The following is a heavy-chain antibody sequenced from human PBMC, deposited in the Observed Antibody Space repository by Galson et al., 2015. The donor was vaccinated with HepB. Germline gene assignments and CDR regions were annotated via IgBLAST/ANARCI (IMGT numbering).Heavy chain of an antibody. CDR1: GFTFSSYA. Sequence: SLRLSCAASGFTFSSYAMSWVRQAPGKGLEWVSAISGSGDSTYYADSVKGRFTISRDNSKNTLYLQMNSLRAEDTAVYYCAKTWELRMNAFDIWGQGTMVTVSS. D-gene: IGHD1-26*01. J-gene: IGHJ3*02. V-gene: IGHV3-23*01. CDR2: ISGSGDST. CDR3: AKTWELRMNAFDI.